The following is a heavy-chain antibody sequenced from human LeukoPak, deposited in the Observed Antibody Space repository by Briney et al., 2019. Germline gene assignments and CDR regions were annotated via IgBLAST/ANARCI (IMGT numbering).Heavy chain of an antibody. D-gene: IGHD3-22*01. CDR2: INHSGST. CDR1: GGSFSGYY. V-gene: IGHV4-34*01. CDR3: ARGGYYYDSSGYYYPGTFDY. J-gene: IGHJ4*02. Sequence: ASETPSLTCAVYGGSFSGYYWSWIRQPPGKGLEWIGEINHSGSTNYNPSLKSRVTISVDTSKNQFSLKLSSVTAADTAVYYCARGGYYYDSSGYYYPGTFDYWGQGTLVTVSS.